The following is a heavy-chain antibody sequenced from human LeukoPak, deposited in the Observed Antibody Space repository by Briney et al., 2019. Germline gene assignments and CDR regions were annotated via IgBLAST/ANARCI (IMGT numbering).Heavy chain of an antibody. CDR2: TYYRPKFNT. CDR1: GDSLSNNNVA. D-gene: IGHD3-10*01. J-gene: IGHJ4*02. CDR3: ARGSHSSFDY. V-gene: IGHV6-1*01. Sequence: SQTLSLTCAISGDSLSNNNVAWNWIRQSPSRGLEWLGRTYYRPKFNTDYAVSVKSRIAINSDTSKNQCSLELNSVTPKDPGVYYCARGSHSSFDYWGQGTLVTVSS.